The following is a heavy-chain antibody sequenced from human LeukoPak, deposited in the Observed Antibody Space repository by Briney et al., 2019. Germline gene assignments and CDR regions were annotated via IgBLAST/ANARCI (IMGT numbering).Heavy chain of an antibody. CDR3: ARGYSYGHFDY. Sequence: SETLSLTCTVSGGSISGYYWSWIRQPPGKGLEWIGYIYYSGSTNYNPSLKSRVTISVDTSKNQFSLKLSSVTAADTAVYYCARGYSYGHFDYWGQGTLVTVSS. CDR2: IYYSGST. CDR1: GGSISGYY. J-gene: IGHJ4*02. V-gene: IGHV4-59*01. D-gene: IGHD5-18*01.